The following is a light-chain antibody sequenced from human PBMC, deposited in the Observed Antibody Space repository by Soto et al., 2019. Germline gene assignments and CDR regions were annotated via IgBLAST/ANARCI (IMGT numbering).Light chain of an antibody. CDR3: QQINSWPYT. V-gene: IGKV1-9*01. J-gene: IGKJ2*01. CDR1: RAISNY. CDR2: AAS. Sequence: DIQLTQSPSFLSASVGDRVTITCRASRAISNYVAWYQQKPGKVPKLLIYAASTLQSGVTARFSGSGSGTEFTLAIGSLQTEDFATYYCQQINSWPYTFGQGTRLEIK.